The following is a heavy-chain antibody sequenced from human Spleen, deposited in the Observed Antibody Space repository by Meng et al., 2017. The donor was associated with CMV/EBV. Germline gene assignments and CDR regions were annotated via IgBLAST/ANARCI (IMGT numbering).Heavy chain of an antibody. D-gene: IGHD3-10*01. CDR2: VTGSGNTI. J-gene: IGHJ6*02. V-gene: IGHV3-23*01. Sequence: GGSLRLSCAVSGFTFSRYAMTWVRQAPGKGLEWVSTVTGSGNTINYADFVKGRFTISRDNSQNTMYLQMTGLRAEDTAVYYCAKDLQMGWFGELLYGMDVWGQGTTVTVSS. CDR3: AKDLQMGWFGELLYGMDV. CDR1: GFTFSRYA.